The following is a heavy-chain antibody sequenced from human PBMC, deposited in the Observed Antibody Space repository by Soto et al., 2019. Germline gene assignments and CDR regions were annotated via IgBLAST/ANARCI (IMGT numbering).Heavy chain of an antibody. Sequence: QVQLVESGGGLVKPGGSLRLSCSASGFAFSDSYMSWLRQAPGKGLEWISYISGSSSGTNYIDSVKGRFTISRDNAKNSLYLQMNSLRVEDTAVYYCAKDAGRRGYDGRWGQGILVTVSS. V-gene: IGHV3-11*06. CDR1: GFAFSDSY. D-gene: IGHD5-12*01. CDR3: AKDAGRRGYDGR. CDR2: ISGSSSGT. J-gene: IGHJ4*02.